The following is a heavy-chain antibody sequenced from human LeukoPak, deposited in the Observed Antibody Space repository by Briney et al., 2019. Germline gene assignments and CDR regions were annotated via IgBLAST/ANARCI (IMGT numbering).Heavy chain of an antibody. CDR2: IYHSGST. CDR1: GGSISSRNW. V-gene: IGHV4-4*02. CDR3: AREGASRPYYYYYYYMDV. D-gene: IGHD1-26*01. J-gene: IGHJ6*03. Sequence: SETLSLTCAVSGGSISSRNWWSWVRQPPGKGLEWIGEIYHSGSTNYNPSLKSRVTISVDTSKNQFSLKLSSVTAADTAVYYCAREGASRPYYYYYYYMDVWGKGTTVTVSS.